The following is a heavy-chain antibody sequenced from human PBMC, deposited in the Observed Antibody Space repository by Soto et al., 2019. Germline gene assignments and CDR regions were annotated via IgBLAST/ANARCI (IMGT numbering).Heavy chain of an antibody. D-gene: IGHD2-15*01. CDR3: ALSWYCSGGSCYYTYYFDY. CDR2: IYWDDDK. V-gene: IGHV2-5*02. J-gene: IGHJ4*02. CDR1: GFSLSTSGVG. Sequence: SGPTLVNHTQTLTLTCTFSGFSLSTSGVGVGWIRQPPGKALEWLALIYWDDDKRYSPSLKSRLTITKDTSKNQVVLTMTNMDPVDTATYYCALSWYCSGGSCYYTYYFDYWGQGTLVTVSS.